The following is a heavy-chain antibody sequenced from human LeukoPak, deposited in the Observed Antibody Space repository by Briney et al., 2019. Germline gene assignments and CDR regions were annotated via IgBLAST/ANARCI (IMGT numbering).Heavy chain of an antibody. CDR1: GYTFTSYY. V-gene: IGHV1-46*01. CDR2: INPSGGST. Sequence: ASVKVSCKASGYTFTSYYMHWVRQAPGQGLEWMGIINPSGGSTGYAQRFQGKVTMTRDTSTSTVYMELSSLRSEDTAVYYCARDRRDYYYDSSGYYDHWGQGTLVTVSS. D-gene: IGHD3-22*01. CDR3: ARDRRDYYYDSSGYYDH. J-gene: IGHJ4*02.